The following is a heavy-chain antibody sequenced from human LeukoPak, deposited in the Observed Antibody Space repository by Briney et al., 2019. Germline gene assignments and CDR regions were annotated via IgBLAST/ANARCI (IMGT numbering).Heavy chain of an antibody. D-gene: IGHD3-22*01. Sequence: GASLRLSCAASGFTVSSNYMSWVHQAPGKGLEWVSVIYSGGSTYYADSVKGRFTISRDNSKNTLYLQMNSLRAEDTAVYYCARAWYYYDSSGYRDWGQGTLVTVSS. CDR2: IYSGGST. CDR1: GFTVSSNY. CDR3: ARAWYYYDSSGYRD. V-gene: IGHV3-53*01. J-gene: IGHJ4*02.